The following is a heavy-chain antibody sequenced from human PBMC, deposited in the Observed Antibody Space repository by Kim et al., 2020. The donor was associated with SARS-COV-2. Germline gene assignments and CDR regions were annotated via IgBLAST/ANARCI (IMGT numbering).Heavy chain of an antibody. D-gene: IGHD1-26*01. J-gene: IGHJ4*02. Sequence: GGSLRLSCSASGFTFSSYAMHWVRQAPGKGLEYVSAISSNGGSTYYADSVKGRFTISRDNSKNTLYLQMSSLRAEDTAVYYCVKDLYCSGSYYDRPICFDYWGQGTLVTVSS. CDR1: GFTFSSYA. CDR3: VKDLYCSGSYYDRPICFDY. V-gene: IGHV3-64D*06. CDR2: ISSNGGST.